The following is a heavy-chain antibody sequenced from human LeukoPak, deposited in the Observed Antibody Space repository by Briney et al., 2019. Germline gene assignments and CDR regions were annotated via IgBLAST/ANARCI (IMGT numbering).Heavy chain of an antibody. CDR3: ARDELRYDAFDI. D-gene: IGHD4-17*01. CDR1: GGSISSHY. V-gene: IGHV4-59*11. J-gene: IGHJ3*02. CDR2: IYYNGST. Sequence: SETLSLTCTVSGGSISSHYWIWIRQPPGKGLEWVGYIYYNGSTNYNPSLKSRVTISVDTSKNQFSLKLSSVTAADTAVYYCARDELRYDAFDIWGQGTMVTVSS.